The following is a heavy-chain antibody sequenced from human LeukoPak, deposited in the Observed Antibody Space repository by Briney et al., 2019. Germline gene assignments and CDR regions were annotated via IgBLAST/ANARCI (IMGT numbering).Heavy chain of an antibody. J-gene: IGHJ6*04. CDR3: ARGPFITMVRGVPLDV. CDR2: IIPIFATA. V-gene: IGHV1-69*05. D-gene: IGHD3-10*01. CDR1: GGTFSSYA. Sequence: GSSVKVSCKASGGTFSSYAISWVRQAPGQGLEWMGGIIPIFATANYAQKFQGRVTITTDESTSTAYMELSSLRSEDTAVYYCARGPFITMVRGVPLDVWGKGTTVTVSS.